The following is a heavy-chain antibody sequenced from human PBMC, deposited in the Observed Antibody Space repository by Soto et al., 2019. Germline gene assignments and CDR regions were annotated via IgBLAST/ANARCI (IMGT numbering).Heavy chain of an antibody. J-gene: IGHJ5*02. CDR2: IYATGTT. CDR3: VRDGTKTLRDWFDP. V-gene: IGHV4-4*07. D-gene: IGHD1-1*01. CDR1: GASISGFY. Sequence: SETRSLTCTVSGASISGFYWSWIRKSAGKGLEWIGRIYATGTTDYNPSLKSRVMMSVDTSKKQFSLKLRSVTAADTAVYYCVRDGTKTLRDWFDPWGQGISVTVSS.